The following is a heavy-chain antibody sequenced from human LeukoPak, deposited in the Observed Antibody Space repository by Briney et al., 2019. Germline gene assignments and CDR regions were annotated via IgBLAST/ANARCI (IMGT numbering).Heavy chain of an antibody. CDR3: AKDGHIVVVVAATWGYFDY. V-gene: IGHV3-30*18. CDR1: GFTFSSYG. J-gene: IGHJ4*02. Sequence: GGSLRLSCAASGFTFSSYGIHWVRQAPGKGLEWVAVISYDGSNKYYADSVKGRFTISRDNSKNTLYLQMNSLRAEDTAVYYCAKDGHIVVVVAATWGYFDYWGQGTLVTVSS. CDR2: ISYDGSNK. D-gene: IGHD2-15*01.